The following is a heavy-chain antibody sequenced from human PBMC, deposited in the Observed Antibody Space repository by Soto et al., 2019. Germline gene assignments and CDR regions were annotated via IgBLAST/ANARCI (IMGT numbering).Heavy chain of an antibody. Sequence: GGSLRLSCAASGFSFGDYTMTWVRLSPVTGLEWVATISRSSSHIYYGDSLKGRFIISRDNAKNSLFLQMNSLRAEDTAVYYCARGGGYFD. V-gene: IGHV3-21*01. D-gene: IGHD3-22*01. J-gene: IGHJ3*01. CDR2: ISRSSSHI. CDR3: ARGGGYFD. CDR1: GFSFGDYT.